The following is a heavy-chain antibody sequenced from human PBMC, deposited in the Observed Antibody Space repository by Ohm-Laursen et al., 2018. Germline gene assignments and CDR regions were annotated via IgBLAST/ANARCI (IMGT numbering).Heavy chain of an antibody. Sequence: TLSLTCPVSGGSISSGGYYWSWIRQHPGKGLEWIGYIYYSGSTYYNPSLKSRVTISVDTSKNQFSLKLSSVTAADTAVYYCARDRVDGYDPWGGMDVWGQGTTVTVSS. J-gene: IGHJ6*02. CDR3: ARDRVDGYDPWGGMDV. D-gene: IGHD5-12*01. V-gene: IGHV4-31*03. CDR2: IYYSGST. CDR1: GGSISSGGYY.